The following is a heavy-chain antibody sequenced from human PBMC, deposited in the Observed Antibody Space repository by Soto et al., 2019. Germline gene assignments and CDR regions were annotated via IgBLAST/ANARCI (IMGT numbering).Heavy chain of an antibody. CDR2: ISSSGSTI. Sequence: QVQLVESGGGLVKPGGSLRLSCAASGLTFSDYYMSWIRQAPGKGLEWVSYISSSGSTIYYADSVKGRFTISRDNAKNSLYLQMNSLRAEDTAVYYSASARVRGYSGPSYYYYMDVWGKGTTVTVSS. CDR3: ASARVRGYSGPSYYYYMDV. J-gene: IGHJ6*03. V-gene: IGHV3-11*01. CDR1: GLTFSDYY. D-gene: IGHD5-12*01.